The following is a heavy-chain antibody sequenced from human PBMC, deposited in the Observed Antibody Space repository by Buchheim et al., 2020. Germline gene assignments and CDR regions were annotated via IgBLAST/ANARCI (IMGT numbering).Heavy chain of an antibody. CDR1: GLSFTYSC. Sequence: EVQLVESGGDLVQPGGSLRLSCAASGLSFTYSCMHWVRQSPGKGLFWVSRICGDVRAVSYADSVRGRFTVSRDSAKNTIFLEMSSLTVDDTAVYYCVRDPGTDQKDWYFDLWGRGTL. CDR3: VRDPGTDQKDWYFDL. J-gene: IGHJ2*01. V-gene: IGHV3-74*01. CDR2: ICGDVRAV.